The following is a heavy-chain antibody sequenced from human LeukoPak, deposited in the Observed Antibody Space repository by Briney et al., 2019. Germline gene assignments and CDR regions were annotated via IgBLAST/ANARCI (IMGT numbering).Heavy chain of an antibody. D-gene: IGHD3-10*01. J-gene: IGHJ4*02. CDR2: ISGSGGST. CDR3: AKGGLWFGEFPFDY. Sequence: GGSLRLSCVASGFTFSSYDMSWVRQAPGKGLEWVSAISGSGGSTYYADSVKGRFTISRDNSKNTLYLQMNSLRAEDTAVYYCAKGGLWFGEFPFDYWGQGTLVTVSS. V-gene: IGHV3-23*01. CDR1: GFTFSSYD.